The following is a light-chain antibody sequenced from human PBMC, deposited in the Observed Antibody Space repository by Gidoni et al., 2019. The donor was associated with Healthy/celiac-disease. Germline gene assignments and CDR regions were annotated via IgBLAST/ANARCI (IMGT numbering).Light chain of an antibody. V-gene: IGKV1-5*01. J-gene: IGKJ1*01. CDR2: DAS. Sequence: DIQMTQSPSTLSASVGDRVTITCRASQSISSWLAWYQQKPGKAPKLLIYDASSLESGVPSRFSGSGSGTEFTLTISSLQPDEFATYYCQQYNSYRWTFGQGTKVEIK. CDR1: QSISSW. CDR3: QQYNSYRWT.